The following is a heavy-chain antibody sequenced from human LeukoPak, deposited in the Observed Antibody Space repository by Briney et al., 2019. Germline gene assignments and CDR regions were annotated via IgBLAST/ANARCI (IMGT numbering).Heavy chain of an antibody. D-gene: IGHD3-3*01. CDR1: GFTFSSYG. J-gene: IGHJ3*02. CDR3: ARELTYYDFWSGYYTEAFDI. Sequence: EPGGSLRLSCAASGFTFSSYGMNWVRQAPGKGLEWVSYINGRSSSIYYADSLKGRFTISRDNAKNTLYLQMNSLRAEDTAVYYCARELTYYDFWSGYYTEAFDIWGQGTMVTVSS. CDR2: INGRSSSI. V-gene: IGHV3-48*04.